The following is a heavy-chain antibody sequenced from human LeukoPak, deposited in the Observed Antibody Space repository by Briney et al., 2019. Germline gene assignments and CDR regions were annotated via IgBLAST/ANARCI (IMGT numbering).Heavy chain of an antibody. CDR3: ARDGSITGPFLDAFDI. CDR1: GYSFTNYD. Sequence: SVKVSCKTSGYSFTNYDISWVQQAPGQGLEWMGWISAHQNNTTYAQKFQGRVTMTTDTSTNTAYMELRSLTSDDTAVYYCARDGSITGPFLDAFDIWGLGTMVAVSS. V-gene: IGHV1-18*01. J-gene: IGHJ3*02. CDR2: ISAHQNNT. D-gene: IGHD1-20*01.